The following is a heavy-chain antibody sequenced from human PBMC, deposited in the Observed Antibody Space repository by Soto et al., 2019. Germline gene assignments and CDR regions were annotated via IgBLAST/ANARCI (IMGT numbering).Heavy chain of an antibody. CDR3: ARDRSTHDY. D-gene: IGHD1-1*01. V-gene: IGHV1-18*01. CDR2: ISAYNGNT. Sequence: ASVKASCKASGYTFTDYEITWVRQARGQGLEWMGWISAYNGNTNYAQNLQDRVTMTTDTSTSTAYMELRSLTSDDTAVYYCARDRSTHDYWGQGTQVTVSS. J-gene: IGHJ4*02. CDR1: GYTFTDYE.